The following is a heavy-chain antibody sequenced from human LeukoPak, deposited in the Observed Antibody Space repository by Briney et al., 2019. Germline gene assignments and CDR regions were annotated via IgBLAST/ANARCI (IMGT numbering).Heavy chain of an antibody. D-gene: IGHD3-10*01. CDR2: INHSGST. CDR3: ASSPRPSDYYYYGMDV. Sequence: SETLSLTCAVYGGSFSGYYWSWIRQPPGKGLEWIGEINHSGSTNYNPSLKSRVTISVDTSKNQFSLKLSSVTAADTAVYYCASSPRPSDYYYYGMDVWGQGTTVTVSS. CDR1: GGSFSGYY. V-gene: IGHV4-34*01. J-gene: IGHJ6*02.